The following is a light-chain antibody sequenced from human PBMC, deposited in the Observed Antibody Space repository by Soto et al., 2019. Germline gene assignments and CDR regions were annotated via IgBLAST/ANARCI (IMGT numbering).Light chain of an antibody. CDR1: QTVRNNY. V-gene: IGKV3-20*01. J-gene: IGKJ1*01. CDR2: GAS. CDR3: HQYDTSRT. Sequence: IVMTQSPATLSVSPWERATLSCMASQTVRNNYLAWYQQKPGHAPRLLIYGASSRATGIPDRFSGSGSGTDFTLTISGLEPEDFAVYYCHQYDTSRTFGQGTKVDIK.